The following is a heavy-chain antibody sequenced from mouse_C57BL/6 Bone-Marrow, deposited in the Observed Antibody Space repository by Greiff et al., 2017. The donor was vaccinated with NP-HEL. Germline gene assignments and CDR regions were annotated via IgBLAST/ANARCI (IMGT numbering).Heavy chain of an antibody. V-gene: IGHV1-5*01. CDR1: GYTFTSYW. D-gene: IGHD2-1*01. Sequence: EVQLQQSGTVLARPGASVKMSCKTSGYTFTSYWMHWVKQRPGQGLEWIGAIYPGNSDTSYNQKFKGKAKLTAVTSASTAYMELSSLTNEDSAVYYCCYGNYFAWFAYWGQGTLVTVSA. CDR3: CYGNYFAWFAY. CDR2: IYPGNSDT. J-gene: IGHJ3*01.